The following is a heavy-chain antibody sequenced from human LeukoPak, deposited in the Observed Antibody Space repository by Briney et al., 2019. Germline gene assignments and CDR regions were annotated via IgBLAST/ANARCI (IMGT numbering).Heavy chain of an antibody. D-gene: IGHD6-13*01. CDR3: ARSGQHLCAF. J-gene: IGHJ4*02. CDR1: GFTFSSSE. Sequence: GGSLRLSCAASGFTFSSSEMNWVRQAPGKGLDWVSYISSSGGTISYADSVKGRFTISRDNAQNSLYLQMNRLRAEETAIYYCARSGQHLCAFWGQGTLVTVSS. CDR2: ISSSGGTI. V-gene: IGHV3-48*03.